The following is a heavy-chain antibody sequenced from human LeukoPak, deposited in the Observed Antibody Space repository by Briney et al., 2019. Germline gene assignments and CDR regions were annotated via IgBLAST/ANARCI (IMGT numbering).Heavy chain of an antibody. CDR3: ARAHCSSISCYRLDY. V-gene: IGHV3-64*01. D-gene: IGHD2-2*02. CDR1: GFTFSSYA. J-gene: IGHJ4*02. CDR2: ISSNGGST. Sequence: QPGGSLRLSCAASGFTFSSYAMHWVRQAPGKGLEYVSAISSNGGSTYYANSVKGRFTISRDNSKNTLYLQMGSLRAEDTAVYYCARAHCSSISCYRLDYWGQGTLVTVSS.